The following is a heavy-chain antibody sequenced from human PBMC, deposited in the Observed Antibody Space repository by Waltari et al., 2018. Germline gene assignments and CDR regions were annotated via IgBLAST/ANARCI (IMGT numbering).Heavy chain of an antibody. CDR2: ISSSSSYI. CDR3: ARDREQWLSPPFDY. V-gene: IGHV3-21*01. J-gene: IGHJ4*02. D-gene: IGHD6-19*01. Sequence: EVQLVESGGGRVKPGGSLRLYCASSGFTFSSYSMNWVRPAPGKGLEWVSSISSSSSYIYYADSVKGRFTISRDNAKNSLYLQMNSLRAEDTAVYYCARDREQWLSPPFDYWGQGTLVTVSS. CDR1: GFTFSSYS.